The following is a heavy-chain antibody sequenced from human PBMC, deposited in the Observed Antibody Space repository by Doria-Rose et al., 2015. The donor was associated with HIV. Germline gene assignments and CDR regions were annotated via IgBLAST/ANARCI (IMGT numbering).Heavy chain of an antibody. J-gene: IGHJ4*02. Sequence: QVQLVESGPVLVKPTETLTLTCTVSGVSLSSPGMGVSWIRQPPGKALEWLANTFSDDERYYKTPLKSRLTISRGTSKSQVVLTMTDMDPVDTATYYCARIKSSRWYHKYYFDFWGQGTLVIVSA. CDR1: GVSLSSPGMG. V-gene: IGHV2-26*01. D-gene: IGHD6-13*01. CDR3: ARIKSSRWYHKYYFDF. CDR2: TFSDDER.